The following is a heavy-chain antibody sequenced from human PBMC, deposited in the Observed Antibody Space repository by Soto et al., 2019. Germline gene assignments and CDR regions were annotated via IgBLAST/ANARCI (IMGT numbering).Heavy chain of an antibody. J-gene: IGHJ6*02. V-gene: IGHV1-18*01. CDR2: ISAYNGNT. CDR1: GYTFTRYG. D-gene: IGHD3-10*01. Sequence: ALVKFSCKASGYTFTRYGISWVRQAPGQGVEWMGWISAYNGNTNYAQKLQGRVTMTTDTPTSTAYMELRSLRSDDTAVYYCARVALYGSGSHYYYYGMDVWGQGTTVTVSS. CDR3: ARVALYGSGSHYYYYGMDV.